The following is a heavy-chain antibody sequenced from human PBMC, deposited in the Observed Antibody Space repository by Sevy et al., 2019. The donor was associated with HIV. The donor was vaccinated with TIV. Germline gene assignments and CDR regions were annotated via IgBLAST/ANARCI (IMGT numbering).Heavy chain of an antibody. CDR2: VASHGNSK. J-gene: IGHJ4*02. Sequence: GGSLRLSCAASGFTFRRYDMHWVRQAPGRGLEWVAVVASHGNSKSFADFVRGRFTISRDKARNSLDLQMTSLRTEDTAVYYCARLQSCGGDCYYFDSWGQGALVTVSS. CDR3: ARLQSCGGDCYYFDS. CDR1: GFTFRRYD. V-gene: IGHV3-30-3*01. D-gene: IGHD2-21*02.